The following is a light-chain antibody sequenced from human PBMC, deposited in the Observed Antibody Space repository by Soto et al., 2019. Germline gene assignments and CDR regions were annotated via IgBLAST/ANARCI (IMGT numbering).Light chain of an antibody. CDR2: GAS. CDR3: QQYSSYFFT. J-gene: IGKJ3*01. Sequence: DIQMTQSPSTLSASVGDRVNITCRASESISSWLAWYQQKPGKAPKLLIYGASCLQTGVPSRFSGSGSGTEFTLTIGSLQPDDFATYYCQQYSSYFFTFGPGTKVDVK. V-gene: IGKV1-5*03. CDR1: ESISSW.